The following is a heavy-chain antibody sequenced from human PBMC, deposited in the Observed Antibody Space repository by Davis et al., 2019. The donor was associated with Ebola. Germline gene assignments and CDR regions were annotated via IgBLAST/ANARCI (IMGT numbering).Heavy chain of an antibody. J-gene: IGHJ2*01. D-gene: IGHD3-10*01. CDR1: GGSFSGYY. V-gene: IGHV4-34*01. Sequence: SETLSLTCAVYGGSFSGYYWSWIRQAPGKGLEWIGEISHGGSTNYNPSLKSRVTISEDTSKSQFSLKLNSVTAADTAVYYCARLGYYYGSGTYWYFDLWGRGTLVTVSS. CDR3: ARLGYYYGSGTYWYFDL. CDR2: ISHGGST.